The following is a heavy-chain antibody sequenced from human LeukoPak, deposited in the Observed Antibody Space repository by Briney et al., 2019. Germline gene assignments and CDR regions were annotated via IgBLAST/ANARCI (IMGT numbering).Heavy chain of an antibody. Sequence: AASVKVSCKASGYTLTDYWMHWVRQAPGQGLEWMGWINPKRGDTDYAQKFQGRVSMTRDTSISTAYMELNRLTSDDTAVYYCARDYYGMDVWGQGTTVTVSS. CDR3: ARDYYGMDV. CDR2: INPKRGDT. J-gene: IGHJ6*02. V-gene: IGHV1-2*02. CDR1: GYTLTDYW.